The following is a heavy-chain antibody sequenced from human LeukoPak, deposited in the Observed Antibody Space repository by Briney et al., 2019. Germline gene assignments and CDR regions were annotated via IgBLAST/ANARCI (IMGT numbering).Heavy chain of an antibody. Sequence: PGGSLRLSCAASGFTLSGYWMQWVRQAPGKGLVWVSRIRSDGSITTYADSVKGRFTISRDNAANTMYLQMSGLRAEDTAIYYCTRAGISGTTGGLDVWGLGTTVTVSS. CDR1: GFTLSGYW. D-gene: IGHD1-20*01. CDR3: TRAGISGTTGGLDV. CDR2: IRSDGSIT. V-gene: IGHV3-74*03. J-gene: IGHJ6*02.